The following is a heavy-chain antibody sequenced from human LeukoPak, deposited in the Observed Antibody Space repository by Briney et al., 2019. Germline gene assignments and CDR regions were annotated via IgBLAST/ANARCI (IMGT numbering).Heavy chain of an antibody. CDR1: GFTFSGYA. CDR3: AKDTSIGRYCTNGVCSPFDY. CDR2: ISDTGATT. Sequence: GSLRLSCAGSGFTFSGYAMSWVRQAPGKGLEWVSAISDTGATTYDADSVKGRFTISRHNSRSTLYLQMNSLRAEDTALYYCAKDTSIGRYCTNGVCSPFDYWGQGTLVTVSS. V-gene: IGHV3-23*01. D-gene: IGHD2-8*01. J-gene: IGHJ4*02.